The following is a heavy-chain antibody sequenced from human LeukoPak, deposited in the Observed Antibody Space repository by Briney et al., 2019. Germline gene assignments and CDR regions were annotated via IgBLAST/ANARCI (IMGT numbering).Heavy chain of an antibody. V-gene: IGHV4-59*01. CDR1: GGSISSYY. CDR3: ARETRLHSGSYSNDAFDI. CDR2: ISYSGST. Sequence: TETLYLTSTASGGSISSYYWSWIRQPPGKGLEWIGYISYSGSTDYNPSLKSRVTISLDTSKNQFSLRLSSVTAADTAVYYCARETRLHSGSYSNDAFDIWGQGTMLTFSS. J-gene: IGHJ3*02. D-gene: IGHD1-26*01.